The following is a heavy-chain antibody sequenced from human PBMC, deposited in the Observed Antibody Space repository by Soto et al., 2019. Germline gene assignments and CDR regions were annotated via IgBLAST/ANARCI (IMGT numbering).Heavy chain of an antibody. CDR3: AREGRYYASGRFWWFDP. J-gene: IGHJ5*02. CDR1: GGSFSDYY. D-gene: IGHD3-10*01. V-gene: IGHV4-34*01. CDR2: INHSGST. Sequence: SETLCLTCAVYGGSFSDYYWSWIRQPPGKGLEWIGEINHSGSTNFDPSLKSRVTISVDTSKNQFSLKLSSVTAADTAVYYCAREGRYYASGRFWWFDPWGQGTLVTVSS.